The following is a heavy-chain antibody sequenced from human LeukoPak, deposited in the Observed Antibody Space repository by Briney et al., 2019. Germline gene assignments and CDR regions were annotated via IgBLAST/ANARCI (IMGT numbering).Heavy chain of an antibody. CDR3: ARGPTVSEAGYFDY. D-gene: IGHD2-15*01. CDR1: AGSFSAYY. CDR2: INHRGDT. Sequence: SETLSLTGAVYAGSFSAYYWSWIRQSPGKGLEWIAEINHRGDTNNNPSVKSGVIISVETSKNQFSLKVTSLTGAGTAVYYCARGPTVSEAGYFDYWGQGTLVTVSS. V-gene: IGHV4-34*01. J-gene: IGHJ4*03.